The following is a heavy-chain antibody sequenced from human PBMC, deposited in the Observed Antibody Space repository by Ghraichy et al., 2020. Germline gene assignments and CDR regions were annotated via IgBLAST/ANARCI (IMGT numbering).Heavy chain of an antibody. Sequence: GGSLRLSCAASGFTFSSYAMHWVRQAPGKGLEWVAVISYDGSNKYYADSVKGRFTISRDNSKNTLYLQMNSLRAEDTAVYYCARVVTLEWELRDLYYYYGMDVWGQGTTVTVSS. CDR1: GFTFSSYA. J-gene: IGHJ6*02. CDR2: ISYDGSNK. V-gene: IGHV3-30*04. CDR3: ARVVTLEWELRDLYYYYGMDV. D-gene: IGHD1-26*01.